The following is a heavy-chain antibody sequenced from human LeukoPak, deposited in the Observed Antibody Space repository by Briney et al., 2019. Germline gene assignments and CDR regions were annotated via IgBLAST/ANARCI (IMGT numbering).Heavy chain of an antibody. CDR3: ARVGPYCSSTSCYTGRWFDP. J-gene: IGHJ5*02. CDR2: TSAYNGNT. D-gene: IGHD2-2*02. V-gene: IGHV1-18*01. CDR1: GYTFTSYG. Sequence: ASVKVSCKASGYTFTSYGISWVRQAPGQGLEWMGWTSAYNGNTNYAQKFQGRVTMTRDTSISTAYMELSRLRSDDTAVYYCARVGPYCSSTSCYTGRWFDPWGQGTLVTVSS.